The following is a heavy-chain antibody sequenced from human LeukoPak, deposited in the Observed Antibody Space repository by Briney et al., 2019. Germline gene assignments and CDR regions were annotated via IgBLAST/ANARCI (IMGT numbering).Heavy chain of an antibody. Sequence: GGSLRLSCAASGFTFSSYAMSWVRQAPGKGLEWVSVIYSGGSTYYADSVKGRFTISRDNSKNTLYLQMNSLRAEDTAVYYCAREYYRYSGYDHAYYDYWGQGTLVTVSS. CDR3: AREYYRYSGYDHAYYDY. CDR2: IYSGGST. CDR1: GFTFSSYA. J-gene: IGHJ4*02. D-gene: IGHD5-12*01. V-gene: IGHV3-66*01.